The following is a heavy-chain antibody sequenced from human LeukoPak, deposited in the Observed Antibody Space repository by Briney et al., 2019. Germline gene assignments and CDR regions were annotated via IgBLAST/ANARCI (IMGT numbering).Heavy chain of an antibody. CDR3: ARGTSWYIDY. J-gene: IGHJ4*02. D-gene: IGHD6-13*01. Sequence: GGSPRLSCAASGFSFSDYYMSWIRQAPGKGLEWVSYISSGGTIIYQADSVKGRFTISRDNAKDTLYLQMNSLRAEDTTVYYCARGTSWYIDYWGQGTLVTVSS. CDR2: ISSGGTII. CDR1: GFSFSDYY. V-gene: IGHV3-11*04.